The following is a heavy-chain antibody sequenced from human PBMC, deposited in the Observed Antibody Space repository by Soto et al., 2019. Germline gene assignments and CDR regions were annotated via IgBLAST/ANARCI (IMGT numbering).Heavy chain of an antibody. D-gene: IGHD3-3*01. Sequence: SETLSLTCSVSGGSISTYYWSWIRQPPGKGLEWIGYLYYTETTNYNPFLMSRVTMSVDTSKNQFSLKLNSVTAADAAVYYCARGRRITIFGVVMIDDFDIWGQGTMVTVSS. J-gene: IGHJ3*02. CDR2: LYYTETT. CDR3: ARGRRITIFGVVMIDDFDI. V-gene: IGHV4-59*01. CDR1: GGSISTYY.